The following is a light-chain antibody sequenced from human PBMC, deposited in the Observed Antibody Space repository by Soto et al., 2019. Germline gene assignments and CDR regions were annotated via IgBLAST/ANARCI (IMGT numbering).Light chain of an antibody. Sequence: DIQMTQSPSTLSGSVGDRVTITCRASQTISSWSAWYQQKPGKAPKPLIYKASTLKSGVPSRFSGSGSGTEFTLTISSLQPDEFATYYCQHYNSYSEAFGQGTKVELK. CDR1: QTISSW. CDR3: QHYNSYSEA. J-gene: IGKJ1*01. V-gene: IGKV1-5*03. CDR2: KAS.